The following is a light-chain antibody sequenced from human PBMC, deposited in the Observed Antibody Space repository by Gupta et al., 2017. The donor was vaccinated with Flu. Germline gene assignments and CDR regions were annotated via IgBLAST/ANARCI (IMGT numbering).Light chain of an antibody. Sequence: TVVTQEPSFSVSPGGTVTLTCGLSSGSVSTSYYPSWYQQTPGQAPRTLIYSTNTRSSGVPDRFSGSILGNKAALTITGAQADDESDYYCVLYMGSGIWVFDGGTKLTVL. CDR3: VLYMGSGIWV. CDR2: STN. J-gene: IGLJ3*02. V-gene: IGLV8-61*01. CDR1: SGSVSTSYY.